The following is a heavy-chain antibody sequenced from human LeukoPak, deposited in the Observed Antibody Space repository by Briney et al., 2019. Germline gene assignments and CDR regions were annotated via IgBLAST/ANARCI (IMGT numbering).Heavy chain of an antibody. Sequence: GGSLRLSCAASGFIFDDYAMHWVRQAPGKGLEWVSLISWYGGSTYYADSVKGRFTISRDNSKNSLYLQMNSLRAEDTALYYCAKDGGRAVAGLGYYYYMDVWGKGTTVTVSS. V-gene: IGHV3-43D*03. CDR2: ISWYGGST. CDR3: AKDGGRAVAGLGYYYYMDV. CDR1: GFIFDDYA. D-gene: IGHD6-19*01. J-gene: IGHJ6*03.